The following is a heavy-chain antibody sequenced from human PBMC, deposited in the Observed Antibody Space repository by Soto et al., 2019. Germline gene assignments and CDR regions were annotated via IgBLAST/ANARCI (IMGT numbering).Heavy chain of an antibody. CDR2: MNPNSGNT. Sequence: ASVKVSCKASGYTFTSYDINWVRQATGQGLEWMGWMNPNSGNTGYAQKFQGRVTMTRNTSISTAYMELSSLRSEDTAVYYCAREYQGDWAADYYYYYYMDVWGKGTTVTVSS. CDR3: AREYQGDWAADYYYYYYMDV. CDR1: GYTFTSYD. V-gene: IGHV1-8*01. D-gene: IGHD2-21*02. J-gene: IGHJ6*03.